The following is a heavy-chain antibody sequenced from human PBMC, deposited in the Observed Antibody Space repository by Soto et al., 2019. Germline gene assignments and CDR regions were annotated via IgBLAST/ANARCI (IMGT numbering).Heavy chain of an antibody. CDR3: ARDPLYCSGGSCPSGAFDI. Sequence: QVQLQESGPGLVKPSETLSLTCTVSGGSISSYYWSWIRQPPGKGLEWIGYIYYSGSTNYNPSLTSRVTISVDTSKNQFSLKLSSVTAADTAVYYCARDPLYCSGGSCPSGAFDIWGQGTMVTVSS. CDR2: IYYSGST. J-gene: IGHJ3*02. CDR1: GGSISSYY. D-gene: IGHD2-15*01. V-gene: IGHV4-59*01.